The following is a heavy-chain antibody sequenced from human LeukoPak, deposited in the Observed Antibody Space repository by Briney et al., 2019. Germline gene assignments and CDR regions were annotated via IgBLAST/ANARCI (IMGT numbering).Heavy chain of an antibody. CDR2: IWYDGSNK. D-gene: IGHD6-6*01. J-gene: IGHJ6*02. CDR1: GFTFSNYG. Sequence: GGSLRLSCAASGFTFSNYGMHWVRQAPGKGLEWVAVIWYDGSNKYYADSVKGRFTISRDNSKNTLYLQMNSLRAEDTAVYYCAREIRIEYSSSSAEYYYYNMDVWGQGTTVTASS. CDR3: AREIRIEYSSSSAEYYYYNMDV. V-gene: IGHV3-33*08.